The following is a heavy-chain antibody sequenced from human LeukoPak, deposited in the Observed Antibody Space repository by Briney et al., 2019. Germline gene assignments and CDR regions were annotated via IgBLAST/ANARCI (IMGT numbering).Heavy chain of an antibody. D-gene: IGHD3-10*01. Sequence: ASVKVSCKASGGTFSSYAISWVRHAPGQGLEWMGGIIPIFGTANYAQKCQGRVTITADKSTTTDYMELSSLRSEDTAVYYCATVRLARTLVRGVHYYYYYMDVWGKGTAVSISS. CDR3: ATVRLARTLVRGVHYYYYYMDV. J-gene: IGHJ6*03. V-gene: IGHV1-69*06. CDR2: IIPIFGTA. CDR1: GGTFSSYA.